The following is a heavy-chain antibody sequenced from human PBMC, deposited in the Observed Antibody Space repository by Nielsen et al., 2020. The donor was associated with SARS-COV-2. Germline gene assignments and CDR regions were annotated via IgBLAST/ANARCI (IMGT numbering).Heavy chain of an antibody. J-gene: IGHJ4*02. V-gene: IGHV5-10-1*01. Sequence: GESLKISCKGSGYSFTSYWISWVRQMPGKGLEWMGRIDPSDSYTNYSPSFQGHVTISADKSISTAYLQWSSLKASVTALYYCTRHYGPTDYWGQGTLVTVSS. D-gene: IGHD4-17*01. CDR1: GYSFTSYW. CDR3: TRHYGPTDY. CDR2: IDPSDSYT.